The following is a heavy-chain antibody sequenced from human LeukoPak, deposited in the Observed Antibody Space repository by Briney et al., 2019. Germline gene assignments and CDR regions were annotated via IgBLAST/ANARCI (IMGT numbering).Heavy chain of an antibody. CDR3: ATGSLAAATFDY. D-gene: IGHD6-25*01. Sequence: GGSLRLSCAASGFTFSTYAMHCVRQAPGKGLEWVAVISYHGSNKDYADPVKGRFTISRDNSNNTLYLQMNSLRAEDTAVYYCATGSLAAATFDYWGQGTLVTVSS. CDR1: GFTFSTYA. V-gene: IGHV3-30*04. CDR2: ISYHGSNK. J-gene: IGHJ4*02.